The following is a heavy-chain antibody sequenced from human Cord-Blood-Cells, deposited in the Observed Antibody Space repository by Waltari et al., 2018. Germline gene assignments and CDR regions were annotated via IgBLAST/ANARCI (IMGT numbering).Heavy chain of an antibody. V-gene: IGHV4-59*01. J-gene: IGHJ6*02. CDR3: ARWDCSSTSCWEVGMDV. CDR1: GGSISSYY. CDR2: IYYSGST. Sequence: QVQLQESGPGLVKPSETLSLTCTVSGGSISSYYWSWIRQPPGKGLEWIGYIYYSGSTNYNPSLKSRVTISVDTSKNQFSLKLSSVTAADTAVYYCARWDCSSTSCWEVGMDVWGQGTTVTVSS. D-gene: IGHD2-2*01.